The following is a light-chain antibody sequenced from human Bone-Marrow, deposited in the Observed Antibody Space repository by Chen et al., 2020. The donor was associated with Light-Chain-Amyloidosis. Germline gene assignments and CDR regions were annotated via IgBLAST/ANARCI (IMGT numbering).Light chain of an antibody. CDR3: LQYYSPPYT. CDR2: WAS. Sequence: DIVMTQSPDSLAVSLGERATINCKSSQSVLYSSNNKNNLAWYQQKPGQPPNLLIYWASTREPGVPDRFSGSGSGTDFTLTISSLQAEDVAVYYCLQYYSPPYTFGQGTKLEIK. CDR1: QSVLYSSNNKNN. J-gene: IGKJ2*01. V-gene: IGKV4-1*01.